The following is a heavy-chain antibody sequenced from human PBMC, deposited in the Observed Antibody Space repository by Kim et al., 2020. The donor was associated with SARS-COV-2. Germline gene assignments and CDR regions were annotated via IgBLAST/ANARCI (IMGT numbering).Heavy chain of an antibody. CDR3: ARGLPGGYRPDY. Sequence: GGSLRLSCAASGFTFSSYAMSWVRQSRGLWVEWVSAISGSGTNTYYADSMKGRFTISRDNSKNTLYLQMNSLRAEDTAVYYCARGLPGGYRPDYWGQGTLVTVSS. CDR2: ISGSGTNT. D-gene: IGHD3-10*01. V-gene: IGHV3-23*01. CDR1: GFTFSSYA. J-gene: IGHJ4*02.